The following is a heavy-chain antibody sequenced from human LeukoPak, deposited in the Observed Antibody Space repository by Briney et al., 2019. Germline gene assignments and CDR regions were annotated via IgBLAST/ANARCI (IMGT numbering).Heavy chain of an antibody. V-gene: IGHV3-23*01. CDR1: GFTFSNYA. D-gene: IGHD6-13*01. CDR2: LTGSGGST. J-gene: IGHJ4*02. Sequence: GGSLRLSCAAPGFTFSNYAMSWVRQAPGKGLEWVSGLTGSGGSTYHADSVKGRFTISRDNSKNTLNLEMKGLRAEDTAVYYCAKVSISAAGPFDYWGQGTLVTVSS. CDR3: AKVSISAAGPFDY.